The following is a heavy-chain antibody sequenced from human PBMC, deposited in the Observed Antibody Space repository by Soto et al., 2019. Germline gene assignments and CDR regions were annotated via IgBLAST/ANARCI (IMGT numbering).Heavy chain of an antibody. CDR1: GFSLTSGVVG. V-gene: IGHV2-5*01. Sequence: QITLKESGPTLVKPTQTLTLTCTFSGFSLTSGVVGVGWIRQPPGEALEWLALIYWNDEQYYNPSLRNRLTITRDTSKSQVVLTMCTMDPVDTATYYCAHRLPGPSGYDVWGQGTTVTVSS. CDR3: AHRLPGPSGYDV. CDR2: IYWNDEQ. J-gene: IGHJ6*02. D-gene: IGHD6-13*01.